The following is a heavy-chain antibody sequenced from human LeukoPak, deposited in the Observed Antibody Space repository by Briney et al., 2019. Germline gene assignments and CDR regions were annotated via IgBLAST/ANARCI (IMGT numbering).Heavy chain of an antibody. Sequence: SETLSLSCTVSGYSISSGNYWGWIRQPPGKTLEWIGSVYHSGSTQLHPSLHSRVTISVDTSKNQFFLNLSSVTATDTAVYYCARGEVGSVGRLGYWGQGILVTVSS. J-gene: IGHJ4*02. D-gene: IGHD2-2*01. CDR1: GYSISSGNY. V-gene: IGHV4-38-2*02. CDR3: ARGEVGSVGRLGY. CDR2: VYHSGST.